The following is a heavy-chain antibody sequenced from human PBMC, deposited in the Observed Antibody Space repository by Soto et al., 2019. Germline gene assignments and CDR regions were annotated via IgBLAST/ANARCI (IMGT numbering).Heavy chain of an antibody. CDR3: ARDYWGEEYYYGSGSYYKFAFDI. V-gene: IGHV3-33*08. Sequence: GGSLRLSCAASGFTFSSYGMHWVRQAPGKGLEWVAVIWYDGSNKYYADSVKGRFTISRDNSKNTLYLQMNSLRAEDTAVYYCARDYWGEEYYYGSGSYYKFAFDIWGQGTMVTVS. D-gene: IGHD3-10*01. CDR1: GFTFSSYG. CDR2: IWYDGSNK. J-gene: IGHJ3*02.